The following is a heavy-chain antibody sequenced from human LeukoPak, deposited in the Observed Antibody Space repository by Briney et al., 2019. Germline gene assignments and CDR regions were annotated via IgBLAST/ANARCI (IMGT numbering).Heavy chain of an antibody. Sequence: GRSLRLSCAASGFNFSSYAMHWVRQAPGKGLEWVAVISYDGSNKYYADSVKGRFTISRDNSKNTLYLQMNSLRAEDTAVYYCAKVPYPPKGEYCSGGSCYLVYWGQGTLVTVSS. D-gene: IGHD2-15*01. CDR2: ISYDGSNK. J-gene: IGHJ4*02. CDR1: GFNFSSYA. V-gene: IGHV3-30-3*02. CDR3: AKVPYPPKGEYCSGGSCYLVY.